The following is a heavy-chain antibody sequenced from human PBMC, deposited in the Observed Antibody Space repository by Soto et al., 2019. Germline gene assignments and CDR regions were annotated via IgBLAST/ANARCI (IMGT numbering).Heavy chain of an antibody. CDR2: VYNSGST. D-gene: IGHD3-10*01. Sequence: LSLTCTVSGDSMNPYSWSWIRQPPGKGLEWIGYVYNSGSTTYNYSFKNRVPMSIDTSENQFSLKVSSVTAADTAVYYCAGDFGSGSYRFDYWGQGALVTVSS. CDR1: GDSMNPYS. J-gene: IGHJ4*02. V-gene: IGHV4-59*01. CDR3: AGDFGSGSYRFDY.